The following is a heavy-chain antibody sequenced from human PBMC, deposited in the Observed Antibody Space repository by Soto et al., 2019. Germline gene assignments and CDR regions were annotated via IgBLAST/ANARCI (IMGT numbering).Heavy chain of an antibody. CDR2: ISSSSSYI. V-gene: IGHV3-21*01. Sequence: GGSLRLSCAASGFTFSSYSMNWVRQAPGKGLEWVSSISSSSSYIFYADSVKGRFTISRDNAKNSLYLQMNSLRAEDTAVYYCASHPRDSSGYWYYFDYWGQGTLVTVSS. J-gene: IGHJ4*02. CDR1: GFTFSSYS. CDR3: ASHPRDSSGYWYYFDY. D-gene: IGHD3-22*01.